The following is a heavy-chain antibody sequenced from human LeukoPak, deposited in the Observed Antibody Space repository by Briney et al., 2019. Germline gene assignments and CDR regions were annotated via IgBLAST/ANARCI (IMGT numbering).Heavy chain of an antibody. CDR3: AAIAAAGTGGSANFDY. J-gene: IGHJ4*02. CDR2: INHSGST. V-gene: IGHV4-34*01. D-gene: IGHD6-13*01. Sequence: PSETLSLTCAVYGGSFSGYYWSWIRQPPGKGLEWIGEINHSGSTNYNPSLKSRVTISVDTSKNQFSLKLSSVTAADTAVYYCAAIAAAGTGGSANFDYWGQGTLVTASS. CDR1: GGSFSGYY.